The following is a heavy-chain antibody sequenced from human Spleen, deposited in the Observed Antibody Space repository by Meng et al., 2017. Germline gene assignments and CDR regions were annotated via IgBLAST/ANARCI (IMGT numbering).Heavy chain of an antibody. CDR3: ARDEDISAAGKLFGDY. V-gene: IGHV1-2*06. D-gene: IGHD6-13*01. Sequence: VGTSGTEVKKPGAAVKVSCKASGYTSTSFGISWVRQAPGQGLEWMGRINPKSGDTHYAQRFQGRVTMTGDTSISTAYMELSGLRSDDTAMYYCARDEDISAAGKLFGDYWGQGTLVTVSS. CDR2: INPKSGDT. CDR1: GYTSTSFG. J-gene: IGHJ4*02.